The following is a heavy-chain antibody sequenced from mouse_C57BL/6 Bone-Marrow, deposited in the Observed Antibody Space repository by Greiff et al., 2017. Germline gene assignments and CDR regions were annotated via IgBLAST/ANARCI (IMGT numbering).Heavy chain of an antibody. Sequence: VQLQQPGAELVKPGASVKLSCKASGYTFTSYWMQWVKQRPGQGLEWIGEIDPSDSYTNYNQKFKGKATLTVDTSSSTAYMQLSSLTSEDSAVYYCAFIWSFAYWGQGTLVTVSA. CDR1: GYTFTSYW. CDR3: AFIWSFAY. D-gene: IGHD1-1*02. J-gene: IGHJ3*01. CDR2: IDPSDSYT. V-gene: IGHV1-50*01.